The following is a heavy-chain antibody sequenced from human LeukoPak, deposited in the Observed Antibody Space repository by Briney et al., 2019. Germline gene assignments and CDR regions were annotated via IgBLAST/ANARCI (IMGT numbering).Heavy chain of an antibody. Sequence: PSETLSLTCTVSGGSIRSGGYYWSWFRQHPGKGLEWIGFIYYSGKSYYKPSLKSRVTISVDTSKNQFSLRLNSVTAADTAVYYCARDNEWFGIDYWGQGTLVTVSS. D-gene: IGHD3-10*01. CDR2: IYYSGKS. CDR1: GGSIRSGGYY. CDR3: ARDNEWFGIDY. J-gene: IGHJ4*02. V-gene: IGHV4-31*03.